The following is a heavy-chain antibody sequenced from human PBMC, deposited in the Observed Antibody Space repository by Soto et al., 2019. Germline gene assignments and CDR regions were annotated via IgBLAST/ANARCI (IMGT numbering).Heavy chain of an antibody. D-gene: IGHD6-6*01. CDR1: GGSFSGFH. CDR2: INHSGST. V-gene: IGHV4-34*01. CDR3: ARDARPDRHYFDY. J-gene: IGHJ4*02. Sequence: PSETLSLTCAVYGGSFSGFHWSWIRQPPGKGLEWIGEINHSGSTNYNPSLKSRVTISVDTSKNQFSLKLSSVTAADAAVYYCARDARPDRHYFDYWAQGTLVTVSS.